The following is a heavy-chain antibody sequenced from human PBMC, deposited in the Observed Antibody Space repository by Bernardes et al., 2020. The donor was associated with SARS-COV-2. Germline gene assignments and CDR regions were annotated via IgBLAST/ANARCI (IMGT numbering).Heavy chain of an antibody. CDR2: ISGSGGST. Sequence: GGSLRLSCAASGLTFSSYAMSWVRQAPGKGLEWVSAISGSGGSTYYADSVKGRFTISRDNSKNTLYLQMNSLRAEDTAVYYCARTYSYYYGMDVWGQGTTVTVSS. J-gene: IGHJ6*02. CDR3: ARTYSYYYGMDV. V-gene: IGHV3-23*01. D-gene: IGHD4-4*01. CDR1: GLTFSSYA.